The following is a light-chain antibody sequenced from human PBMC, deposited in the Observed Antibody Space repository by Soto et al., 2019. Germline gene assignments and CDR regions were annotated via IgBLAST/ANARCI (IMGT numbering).Light chain of an antibody. Sequence: EIVLTQSPATLSLSPGERATLSCSASQSVSSSLAWYQQKPGQAPRLLIYDASNRATDIPARFSGSGSGTDFTLTINSLEPEYFAVYYCQQRSNLPRTFGQGTKLEIK. CDR1: QSVSSS. CDR3: QQRSNLPRT. J-gene: IGKJ2*01. V-gene: IGKV3-11*01. CDR2: DAS.